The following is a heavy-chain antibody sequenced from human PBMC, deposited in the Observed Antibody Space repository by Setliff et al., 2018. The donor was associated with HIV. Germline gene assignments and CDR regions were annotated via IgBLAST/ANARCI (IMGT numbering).Heavy chain of an antibody. CDR3: ARAFRGNGRDDKWDFFDT. CDR2: VYYSGSS. D-gene: IGHD2-21*01. J-gene: IGHJ4*02. V-gene: IGHV4-39*01. CDR1: GGSISRSSHY. Sequence: SETLSLTCTVSGGSISRSSHYWVWIRQSPGKGLEWIGNVYYSGSSDYNAALWSRVTMSIDTPRSQFSLNLRSVTARDTATYYCARAFRGNGRDDKWDFFDTWGQGLPVTVSS.